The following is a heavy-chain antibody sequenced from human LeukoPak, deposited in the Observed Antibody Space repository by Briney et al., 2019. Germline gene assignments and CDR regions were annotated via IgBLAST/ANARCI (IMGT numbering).Heavy chain of an antibody. J-gene: IGHJ5*02. CDR3: AKDVVDSSSWYSSWFDP. D-gene: IGHD6-13*01. CDR1: GFTFSSYA. Sequence: GGSLRLSCAASGFTFSSYAMSWVRQAPGKGLEWVSEISGSGGSTYYADSVKGRFTISRDNSKNTLYLQMNSLRAEDTAVYYCAKDVVDSSSWYSSWFDPWGQGTLVTVSS. V-gene: IGHV3-23*01. CDR2: ISGSGGST.